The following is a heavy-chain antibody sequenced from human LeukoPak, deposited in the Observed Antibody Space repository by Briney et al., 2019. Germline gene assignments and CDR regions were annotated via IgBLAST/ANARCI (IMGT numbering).Heavy chain of an antibody. CDR3: AKSSSGWYVPGTLDV. J-gene: IGHJ6*02. D-gene: IGHD6-19*01. CDR2: ISYDGSNK. Sequence: GGSLRLSCAASGFTFSSYGMHWVRQAPGKGLEWVAVISYDGSNKYYADSVKGRFTISRDNSKNTLYLQMNGLRAEDTAVYYCAKSSSGWYVPGTLDVWGQGTTVTVSS. V-gene: IGHV3-30*18. CDR1: GFTFSSYG.